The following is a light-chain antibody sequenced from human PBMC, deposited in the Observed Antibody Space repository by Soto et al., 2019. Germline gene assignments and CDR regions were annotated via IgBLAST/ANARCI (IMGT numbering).Light chain of an antibody. CDR2: KAS. J-gene: IGKJ2*01. Sequence: DIQMTQSPSTLSASVGDRVTITCRASQSISSWLAWYQQKPGKTPKLLIYKASSSESGVPSRFSGSGSGTDSPLTISSLQPDDFATYYYQQYNRYSYTFGQGTKLEIK. CDR3: QQYNRYSYT. V-gene: IGKV1-5*03. CDR1: QSISSW.